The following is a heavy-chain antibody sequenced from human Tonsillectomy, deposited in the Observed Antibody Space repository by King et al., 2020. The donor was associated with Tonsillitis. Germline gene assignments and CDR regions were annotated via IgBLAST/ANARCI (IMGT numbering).Heavy chain of an antibody. CDR2: IYNTGTT. CDR3: ARPPAHSYGSGTFYNLFDF. D-gene: IGHD3-10*01. V-gene: IGHV4-39*02. J-gene: IGHJ4*02. CDR1: GDSIRSDRSY. Sequence: QLQESGPGLVAPSETLSLTCTVSGDSIRSDRSYWGWLRQPPGKGLEWIGSIYNTGTTFYNPSLESPVTISVDTSKSHFSLKLTSVTAADTAIYYCARPPAHSYGSGTFYNLFDFWGQGILVIVSS.